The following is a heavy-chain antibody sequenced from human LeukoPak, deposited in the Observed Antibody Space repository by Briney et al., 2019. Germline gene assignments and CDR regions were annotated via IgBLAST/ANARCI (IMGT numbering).Heavy chain of an antibody. D-gene: IGHD3-22*01. CDR1: GYTFTGFY. V-gene: IGHV1-2*02. J-gene: IGHJ4*02. Sequence: ASVRVSRKASGYTFTGFYTHWVRQAPGKGLEWMGWINPNSGGTNYAQKFQGRVTMTRDTSISTAYMELSRLRSDDTAVYYCARDRRDCSGCWDFGYWGQGNLVTVSS. CDR2: INPNSGGT. CDR3: ARDRRDCSGCWDFGY.